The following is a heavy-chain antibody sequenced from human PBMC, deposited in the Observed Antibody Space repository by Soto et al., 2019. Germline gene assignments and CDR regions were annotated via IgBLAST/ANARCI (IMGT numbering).Heavy chain of an antibody. D-gene: IGHD3-10*01. Sequence: QVQLVESGGGVVQPGRSLRLSCAASGFTFSSYGMHWVRQAPGKGPEWVAVIWYDGSNKYYADSVKGRFTISRDNSKNTLYLQMNSLRAEDTAVYYCARMGYGSGSFLMGDAFDIWGQGTMVTVSS. J-gene: IGHJ3*02. CDR2: IWYDGSNK. CDR1: GFTFSSYG. V-gene: IGHV3-33*01. CDR3: ARMGYGSGSFLMGDAFDI.